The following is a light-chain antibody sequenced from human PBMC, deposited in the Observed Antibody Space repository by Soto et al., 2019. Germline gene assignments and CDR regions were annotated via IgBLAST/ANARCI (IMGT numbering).Light chain of an antibody. CDR3: AAGDNILSGFIA. CDR1: SSNIGSNY. Sequence: QSALTQPPSASGTPGQRVTISCSGSSSNIGSNYVYWYQQLPGTAPKLLIYSKNQRPSGVPDRFSGSQSGTSASLAISGLRSEDESDDYCAAGDNILSGFIAFGTGTKVTVL. J-gene: IGLJ1*01. V-gene: IGLV1-47*02. CDR2: SKN.